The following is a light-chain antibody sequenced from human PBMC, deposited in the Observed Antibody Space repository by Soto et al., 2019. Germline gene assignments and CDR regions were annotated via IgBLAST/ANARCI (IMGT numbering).Light chain of an antibody. V-gene: IGKV3-11*01. CDR3: QQRPNWPLT. J-gene: IGKJ4*01. CDR1: QIISSH. Sequence: EIVLTQSPATLSLSPGERATLSCRASQIISSHLAWYQQKPGQALRLLVYDVSNRATDIPARFSGSGSGTDFTLTISSLEPEYFAVYYCQQRPNWPLTFGGGTKVEIK. CDR2: DVS.